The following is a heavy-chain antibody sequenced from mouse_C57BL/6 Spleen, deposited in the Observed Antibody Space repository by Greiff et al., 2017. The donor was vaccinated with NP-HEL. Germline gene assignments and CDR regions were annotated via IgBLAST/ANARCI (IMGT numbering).Heavy chain of an antibody. V-gene: IGHV1-7*01. J-gene: IGHJ1*03. CDR1: GYTFTSYW. CDR2: INPSSGYT. D-gene: IGHD4-1*01. Sequence: QVQLQQSGAELAKPGASVKLSCKASGYTFTSYWMHWVKQRPGQGLEWIGYINPSSGYTKYNQKFKDKATLTADKSSSTAYMQLSSLTYEDSAVYYCALRPTGTRWYFDVWGTGTTVTVSS. CDR3: ALRPTGTRWYFDV.